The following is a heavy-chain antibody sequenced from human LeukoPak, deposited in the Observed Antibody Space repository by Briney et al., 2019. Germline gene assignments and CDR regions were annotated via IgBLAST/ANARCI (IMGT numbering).Heavy chain of an antibody. V-gene: IGHV2-70*11. Sequence: ESGPALVKPTQTLTLTCTFSGFSLSTSGMCVSWIRQPPGKALEWLARIDWDDDKYYSTSLKTRLTIPKDTSKNQVVLTMTNMDPVDTATYYCARITVSPYYYGMDVWGQGTTVTVS. CDR2: IDWDDDK. CDR1: GFSLSTSGMC. J-gene: IGHJ6*02. D-gene: IGHD3-16*02. CDR3: ARITVSPYYYGMDV.